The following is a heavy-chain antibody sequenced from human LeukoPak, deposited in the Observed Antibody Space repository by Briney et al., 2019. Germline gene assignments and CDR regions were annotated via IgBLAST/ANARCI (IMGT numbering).Heavy chain of an antibody. Sequence: SETLSLTCTVSGGSISSYYWSWIRQPAGKGLEWIGRIYTSGSTNYNPSLKSRVIMSVDTSKNQFSLKLSSVTAADTAVYYCARTPGATGYYYGMDVWGQGTTVTVSS. CDR1: GGSISSYY. J-gene: IGHJ6*02. CDR3: ARTPGATGYYYGMDV. CDR2: IYTSGST. D-gene: IGHD7-27*01. V-gene: IGHV4-4*07.